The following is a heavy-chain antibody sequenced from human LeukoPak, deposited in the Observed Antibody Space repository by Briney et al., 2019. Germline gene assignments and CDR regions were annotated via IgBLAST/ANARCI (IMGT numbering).Heavy chain of an antibody. CDR1: GFTVSSHY. D-gene: IGHD2-2*01. Sequence: GGSLRLSCAVSGFTVSSHYMSWVRQAPGKGLEWVANIKQDGSEKYYVDSVKGRFTISRDNAMNSLYLQMNSLRAEDTAVYYCARDQRYCSSSSCPWEPFDYWGQGTLVTVSS. V-gene: IGHV3-7*05. J-gene: IGHJ4*02. CDR3: ARDQRYCSSSSCPWEPFDY. CDR2: IKQDGSEK.